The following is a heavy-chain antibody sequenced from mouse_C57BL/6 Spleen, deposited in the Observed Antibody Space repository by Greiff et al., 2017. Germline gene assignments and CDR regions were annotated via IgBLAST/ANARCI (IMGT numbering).Heavy chain of an antibody. Sequence: QVQLQQSGPGLVAPSQSLSITCTVSGFSLTSYAISWVRQPPGKGLEWLGVIWTGGGTNYNSALNSRLSISKDNSKSQVFLKMNSLQTDDTARYYCARTYYDSIYAMDDWGQGTSVTVAS. D-gene: IGHD2-4*01. CDR1: GFSLTSYA. J-gene: IGHJ4*01. CDR2: IWTGGGT. V-gene: IGHV2-9-1*01. CDR3: ARTYYDSIYAMDD.